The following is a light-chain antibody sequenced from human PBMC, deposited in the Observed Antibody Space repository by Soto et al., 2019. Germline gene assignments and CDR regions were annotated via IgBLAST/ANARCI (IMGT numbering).Light chain of an antibody. CDR2: EVS. J-gene: IGLJ1*01. CDR3: SSYAGSNIYV. Sequence: QSALTRPPSASRSPGQSVTISCTGTSSDVGGYNYVSWYQQHPGKAPKLMIYEVSKRPSGVPDRFSGSKSGNTASLTVSGLQAEDEADYYCSSYAGSNIYVFGTGTKLTVL. CDR1: SSDVGGYNY. V-gene: IGLV2-8*02.